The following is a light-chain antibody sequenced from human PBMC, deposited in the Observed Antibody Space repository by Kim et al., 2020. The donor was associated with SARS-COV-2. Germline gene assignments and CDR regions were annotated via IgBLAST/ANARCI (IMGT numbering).Light chain of an antibody. CDR2: DAS. Sequence: LSPGERAPLSCRASKSVSSYLAWYQQKPGQAPRLLIYDASNRATGIPARFSGSGSGTDFTLTISSLEPEDFAVYYCQQRSNWPITFGQGTRLEIK. V-gene: IGKV3-11*01. CDR1: KSVSSY. CDR3: QQRSNWPIT. J-gene: IGKJ5*01.